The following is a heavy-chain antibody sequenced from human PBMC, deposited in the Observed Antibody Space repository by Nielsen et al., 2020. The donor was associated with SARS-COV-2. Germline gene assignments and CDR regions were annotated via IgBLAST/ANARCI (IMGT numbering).Heavy chain of an antibody. Sequence: GESLKISWAASGFTFSSYAMHWVRQAPGKGLEWVAVISYDASNKYYAESVKGRFTISRDNSKNTLYLQMNSLRAEDTAVYYCARESGSGHDYWGQGTLVTVSS. J-gene: IGHJ4*02. D-gene: IGHD3-10*01. CDR2: ISYDASNK. CDR1: GFTFSSYA. CDR3: ARESGSGHDY. V-gene: IGHV3-30*04.